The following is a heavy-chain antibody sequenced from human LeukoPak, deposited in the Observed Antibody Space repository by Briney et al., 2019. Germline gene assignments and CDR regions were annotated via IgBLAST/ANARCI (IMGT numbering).Heavy chain of an antibody. CDR1: GGSISSGDYY. V-gene: IGHV4-30-4*08. CDR3: ARDNREYCSGGSCYSPPGAFDI. J-gene: IGHJ3*02. Sequence: SQTLSLTCTVSGGSISSGDYYWRWIRQPPGKGLEWIGYIYYSGSTYYNPSLKSRVTISVDTSKNQFSLKLSSVTAADTAVYYCARDNREYCSGGSCYSPPGAFDIWGQGTMVTVSS. CDR2: IYYSGST. D-gene: IGHD2-15*01.